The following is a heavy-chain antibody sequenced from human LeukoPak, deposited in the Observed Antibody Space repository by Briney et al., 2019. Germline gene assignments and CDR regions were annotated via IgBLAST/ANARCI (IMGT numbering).Heavy chain of an antibody. CDR1: GGTFSSYT. J-gene: IGHJ3*02. CDR3: ASRLGYCSSTSCYPDDAFDI. D-gene: IGHD2-2*01. V-gene: IGHV1-69*02. Sequence: SVTVSCKASGGTFSSYTISWVRQAPGQGLEWMGRIIPILGIANYAQKFQGRVTITADKSTSTAYMELSSLRSEDTAVYYCASRLGYCSSTSCYPDDAFDIWGQGTMVTVSS. CDR2: IIPILGIA.